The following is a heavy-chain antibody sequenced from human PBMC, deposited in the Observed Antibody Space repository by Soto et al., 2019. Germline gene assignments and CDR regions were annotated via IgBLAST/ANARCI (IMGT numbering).Heavy chain of an antibody. J-gene: IGHJ6*03. CDR2: INHSGST. V-gene: IGHV4-34*01. CDR1: GWSLSGYF. Sequence: KASETLSLTCAVYGWSLSGYFWSWVRQPPGKGLEWIGEINHSGSTNYNPSLKSRVTISADTSKHQFSLRLRSVTAADSAIYYCASYHYYDFWIGSRNYMDVWGIENTVTVSS. CDR3: ASYHYYDFWIGSRNYMDV. D-gene: IGHD3-3*01.